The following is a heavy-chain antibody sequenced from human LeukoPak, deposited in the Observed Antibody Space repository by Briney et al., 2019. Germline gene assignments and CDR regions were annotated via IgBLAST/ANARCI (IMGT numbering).Heavy chain of an antibody. CDR3: AKGTTLIVGDYFDR. V-gene: IGHV3-23*01. CDR1: GFTFNNYA. J-gene: IGHJ4*02. D-gene: IGHD3-9*01. CDR2: ISGGGDST. Sequence: PGGSLRLSCAASGFTFNNYAMTWVRQAPGKGLEWVSGISGGGDSTLYADSVTGRFTISRDNSKNTLYLQTSSLRAEDTAIYYCAKGTTLIVGDYFDRGGKEPLVPVPS.